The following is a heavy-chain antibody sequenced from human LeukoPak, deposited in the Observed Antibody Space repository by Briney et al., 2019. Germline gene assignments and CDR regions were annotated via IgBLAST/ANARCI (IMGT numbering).Heavy chain of an antibody. Sequence: RASQTLSLTCTVSGGSISSGGYYWSWIRQHPGKGLEWIGYIYYSGSTYYNPSLKSRVTISVDTSKNQFSLKLSSVTAADTGVYYCARGQLVRSGWFDPWGQGTLVAVSS. J-gene: IGHJ5*02. D-gene: IGHD6-6*01. CDR3: ARGQLVRSGWFDP. V-gene: IGHV4-31*03. CDR2: IYYSGST. CDR1: GGSISSGGYY.